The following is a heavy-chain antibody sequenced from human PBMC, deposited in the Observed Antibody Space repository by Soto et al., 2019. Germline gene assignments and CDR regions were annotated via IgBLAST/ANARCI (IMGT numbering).Heavy chain of an antibody. CDR3: ALSTSWPGYFDY. Sequence: EVQLVDSGGGLVQPGGSLRLSCAASGFTVSSNYMSWVRQAPGKGLEWVSVIYSGGGTYYADSVKGRFIISRDISTNTLYLQMNTLRSEDSAVYYCALSTSWPGYFDYWGQGTLVTVSS. CDR2: IYSGGGT. J-gene: IGHJ4*02. D-gene: IGHD2-2*01. CDR1: GFTVSSNY. V-gene: IGHV3-66*01.